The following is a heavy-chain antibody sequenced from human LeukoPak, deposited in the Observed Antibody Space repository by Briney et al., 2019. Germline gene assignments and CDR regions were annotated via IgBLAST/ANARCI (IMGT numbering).Heavy chain of an antibody. V-gene: IGHV3-7*01. D-gene: IGHD5-18*01. CDR1: GFTFGDYA. Sequence: PGGSLRLSCTASGFTFGDYAMSWFRQAPGKGLEWVANIKQDGSGKYYVDSVKGRFTISRDNAKNSLYLQMNSLRAEDTAVYYCARDETPVNGYGSYDYWGQGTLVTVSS. CDR2: IKQDGSGK. CDR3: ARDETPVNGYGSYDY. J-gene: IGHJ4*02.